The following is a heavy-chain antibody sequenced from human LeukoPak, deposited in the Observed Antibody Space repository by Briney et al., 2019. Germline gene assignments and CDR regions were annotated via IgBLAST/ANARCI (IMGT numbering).Heavy chain of an antibody. Sequence: SETLSLTCAVYGGSFSGYYWSWIRQPPGKGLEWIGEINHSGSTNYNPSFKSRVTISVDTSKNQFSLKLSSVTAADTAVYYCARDLRYSYGLRGFDYWGQGTLVTVSS. J-gene: IGHJ4*02. CDR3: ARDLRYSYGLRGFDY. D-gene: IGHD5-18*01. CDR2: INHSGST. V-gene: IGHV4-34*01. CDR1: GGSFSGYY.